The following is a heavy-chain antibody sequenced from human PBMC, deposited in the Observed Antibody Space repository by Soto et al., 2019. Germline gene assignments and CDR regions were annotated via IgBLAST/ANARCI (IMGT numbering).Heavy chain of an antibody. CDR1: GYRFSGYY. V-gene: IGHV1-2*04. CDR3: ARESRLYGEYYGIDF. D-gene: IGHD3-22*01. Sequence: ASVKVSCKASGYRFSGYYIHWVRQAPGQGLESMGWINPTRGVAEYAPKFQGWVTMNRDTSINTAYMELTRLTSNNTAGYYCARESRLYGEYYGIDFWGQGTLVTVSS. CDR2: INPTRGVA. J-gene: IGHJ4*01.